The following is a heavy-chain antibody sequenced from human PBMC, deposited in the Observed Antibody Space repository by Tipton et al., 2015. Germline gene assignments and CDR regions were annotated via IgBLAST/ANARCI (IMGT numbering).Heavy chain of an antibody. CDR2: IQYSGST. CDR3: ARGHSAGSYYSCWFDP. V-gene: IGHV4-59*08. J-gene: IGHJ5*02. Sequence: LRLSCSVSSDSISKYYWSWIRQPPGKELEWIGYIQYSGSTYYNSSLKSRVTISVDTSKNQFSLKLSSVTAADTAVYYCARGHSAGSYYSCWFDPWGQGTLVTVSS. CDR1: SDSISKYY. D-gene: IGHD2-15*01.